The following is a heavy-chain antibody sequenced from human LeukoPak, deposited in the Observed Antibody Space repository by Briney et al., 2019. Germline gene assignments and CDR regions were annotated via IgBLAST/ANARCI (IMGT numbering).Heavy chain of an antibody. V-gene: IGHV1-24*01. Sequence: ASVKVSCKVSGYTLTELSMHWVRQAPGKGLEWMGGFDPEDGETIYAQKFQGRVTMTEDTSTDTAYMELSSLRSEDTAVYYCATGGTTMVRGVIITSNWFDPWGQGTLVTVSS. CDR2: FDPEDGET. J-gene: IGHJ5*02. CDR1: GYTLTELS. D-gene: IGHD3-10*01. CDR3: ATGGTTMVRGVIITSNWFDP.